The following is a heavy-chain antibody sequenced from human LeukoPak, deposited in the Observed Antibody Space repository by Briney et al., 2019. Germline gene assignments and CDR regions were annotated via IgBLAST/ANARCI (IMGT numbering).Heavy chain of an antibody. V-gene: IGHV3-23*01. CDR3: AKARFVLMVYVSGHFDY. Sequence: GGSLRLSCAASGFTFSSYAMSWVRQAPGKGLEWVSAISGSGGSTYYADSVKGRFTISRDNSRNTLYLQMNSLRAEDTAVYYCAKARFVLMVYVSGHFDYWGQGTLVTVSS. D-gene: IGHD2-8*01. J-gene: IGHJ4*02. CDR1: GFTFSSYA. CDR2: ISGSGGST.